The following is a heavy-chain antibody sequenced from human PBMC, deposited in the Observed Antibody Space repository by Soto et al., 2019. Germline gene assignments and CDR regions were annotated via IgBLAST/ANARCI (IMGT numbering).Heavy chain of an antibody. CDR1: GGSLSSYY. Sequence: SETLSLTCTVSGGSLSSYYWSWIRQPPGKGLEWIGYIYYSGSTNYNPSLKSRVTISVDTSKNQFSLKLSSVTAADTAVYYCARGRVVVTAEFDYWGQGTLVTVSS. J-gene: IGHJ4*02. CDR3: ARGRVVVTAEFDY. CDR2: IYYSGST. V-gene: IGHV4-59*01. D-gene: IGHD2-21*02.